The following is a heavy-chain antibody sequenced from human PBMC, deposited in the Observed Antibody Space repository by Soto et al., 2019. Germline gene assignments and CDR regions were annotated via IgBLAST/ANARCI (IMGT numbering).Heavy chain of an antibody. Sequence: QVQLVESGGGVVQPGRSLRLSCAASGFTFSSYGMHWVRQAPGKGLAWVAVISYDGSNKYYADSVKGRFTISRDNSKNTRYLQMNSLRAEDTAVYYCAKGSIYDFWSGYSSYYYYGMDVWGQGTTVTVSS. CDR3: AKGSIYDFWSGYSSYYYYGMDV. D-gene: IGHD3-3*01. V-gene: IGHV3-30*18. CDR1: GFTFSSYG. J-gene: IGHJ6*02. CDR2: ISYDGSNK.